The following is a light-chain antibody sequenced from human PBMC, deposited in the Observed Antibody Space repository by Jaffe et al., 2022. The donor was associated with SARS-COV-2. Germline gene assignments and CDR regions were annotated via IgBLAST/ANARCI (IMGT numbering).Light chain of an antibody. CDR3: SSYTSRTTFVV. CDR1: SSDVGGYNY. Sequence: QSALTQPASVSGSPGQSISISCTGTSSDVGGYNYVSWYQHHPGKAPKLMIYEVRNRPSGVPDRFSGSKSGNTASLTISGLQAEDEADYYCSSYTSRTTFVVFGGGTKVTVL. V-gene: IGLV2-14*01. CDR2: EVR. J-gene: IGLJ2*01.